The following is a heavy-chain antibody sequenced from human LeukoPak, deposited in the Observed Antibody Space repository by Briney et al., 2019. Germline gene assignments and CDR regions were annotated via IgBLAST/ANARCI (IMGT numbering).Heavy chain of an antibody. CDR3: ASPGIAARPGDFDY. Sequence: SVKVSCKASGGTFTSYAISWVRQAPGQGLEWMGGIIPIFGTANYAQKFQGRVTITADESTSTAYMELSSLRAEDTAVYSCASPGIAARPGDFDYWGQGTLVTVSS. D-gene: IGHD6-6*01. CDR2: IIPIFGTA. CDR1: GGTFTSYA. V-gene: IGHV1-69*13. J-gene: IGHJ4*02.